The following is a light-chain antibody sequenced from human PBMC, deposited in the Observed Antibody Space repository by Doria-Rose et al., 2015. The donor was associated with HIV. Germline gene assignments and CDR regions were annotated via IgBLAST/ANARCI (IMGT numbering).Light chain of an antibody. CDR1: QRVKSSY. CDR2: GAS. J-gene: IGKJ5*01. CDR3: QQYGTSRGT. V-gene: IGKV3-20*01. Sequence: EIVMTKSPGTLSLSPGERATLSCRASQRVKSSYLAWYQQKPGQAPRLLIYGASTRATGIPDRFSGSGSGTDFTLAISRLEPEDVAVYYCQQYGTSRGTFGQGTRLEIK.